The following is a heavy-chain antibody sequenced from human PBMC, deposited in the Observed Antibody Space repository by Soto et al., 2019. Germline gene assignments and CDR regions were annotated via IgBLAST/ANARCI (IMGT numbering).Heavy chain of an antibody. CDR2: IFYSGNT. CDR3: ARDSYDRSGGGVNDAFDI. V-gene: IGHV4-30-2*01. CDR1: GGSMNSGSCS. D-gene: IGHD3-22*01. J-gene: IGHJ3*02. Sequence: SETLSLPCAVSGGSMNSGSCSWRWIRQPPGKGLEWIGCIFYSGNTQYNSSLKSRVTISVDRSKNQFSLSLSSVTAADTAVYYCARDSYDRSGGGVNDAFDIWGQGAMVTVSS.